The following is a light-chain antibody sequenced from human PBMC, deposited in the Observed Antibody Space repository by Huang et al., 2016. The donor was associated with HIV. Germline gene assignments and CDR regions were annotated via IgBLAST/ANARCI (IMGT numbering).Light chain of an antibody. V-gene: IGKV3-11*01. Sequence: EIVLTQSPATLSLSPGDRATLSCRASQSISSSLAWYQQKPGQAPRLLIYDASTRAAGIPARFSGSGSGTDFTLTISSLEPEDFAVYYCQQRSNWPPLTFGGGTKVEIK. CDR3: QQRSNWPPLT. CDR1: QSISSS. CDR2: DAS. J-gene: IGKJ4*01.